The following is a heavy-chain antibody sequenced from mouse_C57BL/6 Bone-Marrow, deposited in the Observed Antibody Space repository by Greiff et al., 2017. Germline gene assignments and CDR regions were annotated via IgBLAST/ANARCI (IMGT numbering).Heavy chain of an antibody. D-gene: IGHD1-1*01. Sequence: QVQLQQPGAELVRPGTSVKLSCKASGYTFTSYWMHWVKQRPGQGLEWIGVIDPSDSYTNYNQKFKGKATLTVDTSSSTAYMQLSSLTSEDAAVYYCAFMTTGRAYWGQGTLVTVSA. V-gene: IGHV1-59*01. CDR2: IDPSDSYT. CDR3: AFMTTGRAY. CDR1: GYTFTSYW. J-gene: IGHJ3*01.